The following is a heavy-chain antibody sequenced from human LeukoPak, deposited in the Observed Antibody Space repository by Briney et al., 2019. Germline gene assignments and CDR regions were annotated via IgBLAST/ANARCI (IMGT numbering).Heavy chain of an antibody. D-gene: IGHD7-27*01. CDR2: IGGGDDI. CDR1: GFTFSNYA. Sequence: GGSLRLSCAASGFTFSNYAMNWVRQAPGKGLEWVAGIGGGDDIHYADSVKGRFTGSRDDSKSTLYLQMSSLRIEDTAVYYCAKGATPFNSIWDYFDSWGQGTLVTVSA. V-gene: IGHV3-23*01. J-gene: IGHJ4*02. CDR3: AKGATPFNSIWDYFDS.